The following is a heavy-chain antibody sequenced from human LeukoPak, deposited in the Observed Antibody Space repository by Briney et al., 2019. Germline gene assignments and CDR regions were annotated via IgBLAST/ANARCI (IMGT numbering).Heavy chain of an antibody. J-gene: IGHJ4*02. D-gene: IGHD3-3*01. V-gene: IGHV3-66*02. CDR2: IYSGGST. CDR3: ARRYDFWSGYFDY. Sequence: GGSLRLSCAASGFTVSSNYISWVRQAPGKGLEWVSVIYSGGSTYYADSVKGRFTISRDNSKNTLYLQMNSLRAEDTAVYYCARRYDFWSGYFDYWGQGTLVTVSS. CDR1: GFTVSSNY.